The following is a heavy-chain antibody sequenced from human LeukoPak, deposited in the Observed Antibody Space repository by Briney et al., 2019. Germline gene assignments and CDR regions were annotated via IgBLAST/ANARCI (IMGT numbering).Heavy chain of an antibody. D-gene: IGHD6-13*01. J-gene: IGHJ5*02. V-gene: IGHV1-8*01. CDR1: GYTFTSYD. CDR2: MNPNSGNT. CDR3: ARKRVIAAAGTGPGWWFDP. Sequence: GASVKVSCKASGYTFTSYDINWVRQATGQGLEWMGWMNPNSGNTGYAQKFQGRVTMTRNTSISTAYMELSSRRSEDTAVYYCARKRVIAAAGTGPGWWFDPWGQGTLVTVSS.